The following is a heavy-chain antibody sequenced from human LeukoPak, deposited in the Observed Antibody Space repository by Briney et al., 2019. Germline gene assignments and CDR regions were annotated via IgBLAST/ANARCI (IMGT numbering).Heavy chain of an antibody. J-gene: IGHJ4*02. D-gene: IGHD6-19*01. CDR3: ARSGRIAVAGPFDY. Sequence: ASVKVSCKASRYTFTSYDINWVRQATGQGLEWMGWMNPNSGNTGYAQKFQGRVTMTRNTSISTAYMALSSLRSEDTAVYYCARSGRIAVAGPFDYWGQGTLVTVSS. CDR1: RYTFTSYD. V-gene: IGHV1-8*01. CDR2: MNPNSGNT.